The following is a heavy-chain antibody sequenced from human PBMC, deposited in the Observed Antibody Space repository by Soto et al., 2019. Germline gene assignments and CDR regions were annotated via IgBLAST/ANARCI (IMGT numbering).Heavy chain of an antibody. J-gene: IGHJ4*02. CDR3: ARAPSGDSAF. Sequence: SVKVSCKTSGFMFTSSAVQWVRQARGQRLEWIGWLVVGSGNTHYAQHFQERVTLTRDMSTSTAYMELSSLRSEDTAVYYCARAPSGDSAFWGQGTLVTVSS. D-gene: IGHD4-17*01. CDR2: LVVGSGNT. V-gene: IGHV1-58*01. CDR1: GFMFTSSA.